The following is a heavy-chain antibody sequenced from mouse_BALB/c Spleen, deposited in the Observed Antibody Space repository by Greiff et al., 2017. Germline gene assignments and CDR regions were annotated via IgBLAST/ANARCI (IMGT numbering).Heavy chain of an antibody. Sequence: EVNLVESGGGLVKPGGSLKLSCAASGFTFSSYAMSWVRQTPEKRLEWVASISSGGSTYYPDSVKGRFTISRDNARNILYLQMSSLRSEDTAMYYCAREGITTAPYAMDYWGQGTSVTVSS. CDR2: ISSGGST. J-gene: IGHJ4*01. V-gene: IGHV5-6-5*01. CDR3: AREGITTAPYAMDY. D-gene: IGHD1-2*01. CDR1: GFTFSSYA.